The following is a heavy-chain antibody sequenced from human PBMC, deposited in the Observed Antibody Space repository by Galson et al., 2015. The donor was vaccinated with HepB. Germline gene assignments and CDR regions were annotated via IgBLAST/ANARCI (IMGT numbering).Heavy chain of an antibody. V-gene: IGHV3-21*01. CDR2: ISSSSSYI. CDR1: GFTFSSYS. D-gene: IGHD4-17*01. J-gene: IGHJ4*02. CDR3: PRAAYGDYAVDY. Sequence: SLRLSCAASGFTFSSYSMNWVRQAPGKGLEWVSSISSSSSYIYYADSVKGRFTISRDNSKNTLYLQMNSLRAEDTAVYYCPRAAYGDYAVDYWGQGTLVTVSS.